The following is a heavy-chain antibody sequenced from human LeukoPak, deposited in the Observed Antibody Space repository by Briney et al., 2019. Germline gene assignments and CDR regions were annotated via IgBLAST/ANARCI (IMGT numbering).Heavy chain of an antibody. V-gene: IGHV3-23*01. CDR2: ISGSGDNT. Sequence: GGSLRLSCAASGFTFSSYAMSWVRQAPGKGLEWVSAISGSGDNTYYADSVKGRFTISRDNSKNTLYLQMNSLRAEDTALYYCAKGNYYGSSGLGSTSFDYWGQGTQVTVSS. J-gene: IGHJ4*02. CDR3: AKGNYYGSSGLGSTSFDY. CDR1: GFTFSSYA. D-gene: IGHD3-10*01.